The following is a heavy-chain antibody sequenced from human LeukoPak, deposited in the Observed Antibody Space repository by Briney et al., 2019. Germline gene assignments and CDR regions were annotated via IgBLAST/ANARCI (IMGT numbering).Heavy chain of an antibody. D-gene: IGHD6-19*01. V-gene: IGHV3-21*01. CDR2: ISSSSSYI. J-gene: IGHJ4*02. CDR3: AREWRTRGFRSGWHIHFDY. CDR1: GFTFSSYS. Sequence: SGGSLRLSCAASGFTFSSYSMNWVRQAPGKGLEWVSSISSSSSYIYYADSVKGRFTISRDNAKNSLYLQMNSLRAEDTAVYYCAREWRTRGFRSGWHIHFDYWGQGTLVTVSS.